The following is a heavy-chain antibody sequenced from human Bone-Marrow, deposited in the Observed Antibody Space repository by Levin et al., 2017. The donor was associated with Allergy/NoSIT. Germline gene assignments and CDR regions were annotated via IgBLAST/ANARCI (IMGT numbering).Heavy chain of an antibody. CDR1: GFTFGDYA. CDR3: AKDVSSGWHLFDH. Sequence: GGSLRLSCATSGFTFGDYAVHWVRQAPGRGLEWVAGINWNGVNVAYGDFVNGRFTISRDNAKNSLYLQMRSLNHEDTAVYYCAKDVSSGWHLFDHWGQGALVSVSS. V-gene: IGHV3-9*01. D-gene: IGHD6-19*01. J-gene: IGHJ4*02. CDR2: INWNGVNV.